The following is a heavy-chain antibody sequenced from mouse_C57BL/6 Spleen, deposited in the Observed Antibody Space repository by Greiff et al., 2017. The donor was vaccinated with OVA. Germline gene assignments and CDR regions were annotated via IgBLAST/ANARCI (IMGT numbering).Heavy chain of an antibody. CDR3: ARKADYDDYAMDY. D-gene: IGHD2-4*01. Sequence: VKLMESGPGLVQPSQSLSITCTVSGFSFTSYGVHWVRQSPGKGLEWLGVIWSGGSTDYNAAFISRLSISKDNSKSQVFFKMNSLQADDTAIYYCARKADYDDYAMDYWGQGTSVTVSS. CDR2: IWSGGST. CDR1: GFSFTSYG. J-gene: IGHJ4*01. V-gene: IGHV2-2*01.